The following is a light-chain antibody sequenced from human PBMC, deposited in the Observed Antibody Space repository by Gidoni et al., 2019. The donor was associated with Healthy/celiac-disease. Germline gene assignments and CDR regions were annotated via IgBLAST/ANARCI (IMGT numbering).Light chain of an antibody. Sequence: QSVLTQPPPVSGAPGQRVTISCTGSSSNSGAGYDVNWYQELPGTAPKLLIYGNSNRPSGVPDRFSGSKSGTSASLAITGLQAEDEADYYCQSYDSSLSGLVVFGGGTKLTVL. V-gene: IGLV1-40*01. CDR3: QSYDSSLSGLVV. CDR2: GNS. J-gene: IGLJ2*01. CDR1: SSNSGAGYD.